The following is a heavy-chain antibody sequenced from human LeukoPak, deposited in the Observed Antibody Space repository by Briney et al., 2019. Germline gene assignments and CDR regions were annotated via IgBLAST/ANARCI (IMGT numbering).Heavy chain of an antibody. CDR3: ARDYDVVVVAAEGTDGMDV. CDR1: GYTFTSYG. CDR2: NSAYNGNT. Sequence: GASVKVSCKASGYTFTSYGISWVRQAPGQGLEWMGWNSAYNGNTNYAQKLQGRVTMTTDTSTSTAYMELRSLRSDDTAVYYCARDYDVVVVAAEGTDGMDVWGQGTTVTVS. J-gene: IGHJ6*02. V-gene: IGHV1-18*01. D-gene: IGHD2-15*01.